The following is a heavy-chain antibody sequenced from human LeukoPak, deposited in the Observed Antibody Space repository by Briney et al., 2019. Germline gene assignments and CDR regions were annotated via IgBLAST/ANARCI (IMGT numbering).Heavy chain of an antibody. CDR3: ARGGSGCFDI. D-gene: IGHD1-26*01. Sequence: GGSLRLSCAASGFTFSSFWMHWVRQAPGKGLEWVSHIHSGGSESSYADSVKSRFTISRDNAKNTVDLQMNSLRVEDTAVYYCARGGSGCFDIWGQGTMVTVSS. CDR1: GFTFSSFW. V-gene: IGHV3-74*01. CDR2: IHSGGSES. J-gene: IGHJ3*02.